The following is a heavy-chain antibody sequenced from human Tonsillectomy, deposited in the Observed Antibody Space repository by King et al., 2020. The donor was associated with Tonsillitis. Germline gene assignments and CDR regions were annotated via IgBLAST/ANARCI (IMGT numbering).Heavy chain of an antibody. CDR3: AKDLYYYDSSGYLDY. D-gene: IGHD3-22*01. CDR1: GFTFSRNG. CDR2: ISYDGSNK. J-gene: IGHJ4*02. V-gene: IGHV3-30*18. Sequence: VQLVESGGGVVQPGRSLRLSCAASGFTFSRNGMHWVRQAPGKGLEWVAVISYDGSNKYYADSVKGRFTISRDNSKDTLYLLMNSLRAEDTAVYYCAKDLYYYDSSGYLDYWGQGTLVTVSS.